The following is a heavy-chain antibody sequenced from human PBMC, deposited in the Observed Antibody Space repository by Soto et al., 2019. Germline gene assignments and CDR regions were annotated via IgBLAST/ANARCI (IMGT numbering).Heavy chain of an antibody. Sequence: ASVKVSCKASGGTFSSYAISWVRQAPGQGLEWMGWINPNSGGTNYAQKFQGWVTMTRDTSISTAYMELSRLRSDDTAVYYCARTPGRTGSGSYPLDYWGQGTLVTVSS. J-gene: IGHJ4*02. CDR2: INPNSGGT. CDR3: ARTPGRTGSGSYPLDY. D-gene: IGHD1-26*01. CDR1: GGTFSSYA. V-gene: IGHV1-2*04.